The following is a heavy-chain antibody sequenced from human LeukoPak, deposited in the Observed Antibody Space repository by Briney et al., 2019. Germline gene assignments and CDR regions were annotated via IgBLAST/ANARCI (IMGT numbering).Heavy chain of an antibody. CDR1: GFTFNTYW. Sequence: PGGSLRLSCAASGFTFNTYWMSWVRQAPGKGLEWVANIKQDGSEKYYVDSVKGRFTVSRDNAKNSLYLQMNSLRAEDTAVYYCAREPNSSGWYYFDYWGQGTLVTVSS. J-gene: IGHJ4*02. CDR2: IKQDGSEK. CDR3: AREPNSSGWYYFDY. D-gene: IGHD6-19*01. V-gene: IGHV3-7*01.